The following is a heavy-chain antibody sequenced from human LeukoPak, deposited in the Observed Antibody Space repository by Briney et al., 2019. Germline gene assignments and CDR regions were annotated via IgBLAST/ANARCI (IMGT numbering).Heavy chain of an antibody. CDR2: FDPEDGET. J-gene: IGHJ4*02. CDR1: GYTLTELS. CDR3: ARGLAVAGPFDY. D-gene: IGHD6-19*01. Sequence: ASVTVSCKVSGYTLTELSMHWVRQAPGKGLEWMGGFDPEDGETIYAQKFQGRVTMTRDTSTSTVYMELSSLRSEDTAVYYCARGLAVAGPFDYWGQRTLVTVSS. V-gene: IGHV1-24*01.